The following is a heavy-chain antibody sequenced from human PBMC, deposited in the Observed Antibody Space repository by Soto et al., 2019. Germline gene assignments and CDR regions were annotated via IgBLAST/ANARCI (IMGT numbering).Heavy chain of an antibody. CDR1: GYTFTNFG. CDR3: ARGGRPIDY. J-gene: IGHJ4*01. V-gene: IGHV1-18*01. CDR2: ISAYNGNT. D-gene: IGHD3-16*01. Sequence: QVQLVQSGAEVKKPGASVKVSCKASGYTFTNFGISWVRQAPGQGLEWMGWISAYNGNTTYAQKFQGRVTMTTDTSTSTAYMEVRSLRFDDTGVYHWARGGRPIDYCGHGSRGTVCS.